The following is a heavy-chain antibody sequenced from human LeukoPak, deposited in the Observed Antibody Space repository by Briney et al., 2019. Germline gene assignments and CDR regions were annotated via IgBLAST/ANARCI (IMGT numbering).Heavy chain of an antibody. Sequence: SETLSLTCTVSGGSISSYYWSWIRQPPGKGLEWMGYIYYSGSTNYNPSLKSRVTISVDTSKNQFSLKLSSVTAADTAVYYCARFEYSSSSYAFDIWGQGTTVTVSS. CDR2: IYYSGST. CDR1: GGSISSYY. D-gene: IGHD6-6*01. CDR3: ARFEYSSSSYAFDI. J-gene: IGHJ3*02. V-gene: IGHV4-59*01.